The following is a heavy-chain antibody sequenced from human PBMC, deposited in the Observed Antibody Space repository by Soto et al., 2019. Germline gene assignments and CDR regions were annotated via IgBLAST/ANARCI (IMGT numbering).Heavy chain of an antibody. CDR1: GFTFSSYW. J-gene: IGHJ4*02. Sequence: GGSLRLSCAASGFTFSSYWMSWVRQAPGKGLEWVANIKQDGSEKYYVDSVKGRFTISRDNAKNSLYLQMNSLRAEDTAVYYCARVPSIMITFGGVIVPYYFDYWGQGT. V-gene: IGHV3-7*01. D-gene: IGHD3-16*02. CDR2: IKQDGSEK. CDR3: ARVPSIMITFGGVIVPYYFDY.